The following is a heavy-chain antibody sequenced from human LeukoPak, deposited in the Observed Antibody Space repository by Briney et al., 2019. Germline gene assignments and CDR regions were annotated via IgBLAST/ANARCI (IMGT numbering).Heavy chain of an antibody. CDR3: ATDLSYTTNWFDP. CDR2: FDPEDGET. Sequence: ASVKVSCEVSGYTLTELSMHWVRQAPGKGLEWMGGFDPEDGETIYAQKFQGRVTMTEDTSTDTAYMELSSLRSEDTAVYYCATDLSYTTNWFDPWGQGTLVTVSS. D-gene: IGHD2-2*02. V-gene: IGHV1-24*01. J-gene: IGHJ5*02. CDR1: GYTLTELS.